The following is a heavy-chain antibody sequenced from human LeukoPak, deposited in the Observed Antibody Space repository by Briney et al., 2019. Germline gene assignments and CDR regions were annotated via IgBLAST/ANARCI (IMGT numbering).Heavy chain of an antibody. V-gene: IGHV1-69*13. D-gene: IGHD6-13*01. CDR3: ARDLPGIAAAGTSY. Sequence: ASVKVSCKASGGTFSSYAISWVRQAPGQGLEWMGRIIPIFGTANYAQKFQGRVTITADESTSTAYMELSSLRSEDTAVYYCARDLPGIAAAGTSYWGQGTLVTVSS. CDR1: GGTFSSYA. CDR2: IIPIFGTA. J-gene: IGHJ4*02.